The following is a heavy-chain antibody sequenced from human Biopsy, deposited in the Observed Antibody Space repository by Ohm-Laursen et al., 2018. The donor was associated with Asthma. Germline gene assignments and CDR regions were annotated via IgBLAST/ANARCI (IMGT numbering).Heavy chain of an antibody. Sequence: SLRLSCSATGFTFGDYWMSWVRQVPGKGLEWVANIKHDGTEKNYADSLKGRFTISRDNAKNSLYLQMNSLRAEDTAVYYCARGDSSNWSHYYFDYWGQGTLVTVSS. J-gene: IGHJ4*02. CDR3: ARGDSSNWSHYYFDY. CDR2: IKHDGTEK. V-gene: IGHV3-7*01. CDR1: GFTFGDYW. D-gene: IGHD3-22*01.